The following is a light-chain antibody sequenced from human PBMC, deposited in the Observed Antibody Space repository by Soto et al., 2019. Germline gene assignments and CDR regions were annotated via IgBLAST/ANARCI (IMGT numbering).Light chain of an antibody. V-gene: IGKV3-11*01. CDR1: QYINTR. CDR3: HQRQSWPRK. Sequence: EIVLTQSPATLSSFPGDRVTLSCRASQYINTRLAWYQHRPGQAPRLLIYQTSLRAAGIPARFSASGSGTDLTLTISDVQPEDFALYYCHQRQSWPRKFGQGTKVDI. CDR2: QTS. J-gene: IGKJ1*01.